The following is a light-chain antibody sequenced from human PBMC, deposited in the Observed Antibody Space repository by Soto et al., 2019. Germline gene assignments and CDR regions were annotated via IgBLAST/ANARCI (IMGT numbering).Light chain of an antibody. V-gene: IGKV3-20*01. CDR3: QQYGSSPFT. Sequence: EVVLTQSPVTLSLSPGERATLSCRASQSVSSPYLAWYQQKPGQPPRLLIYGASSRATDIPDRFIGSGSGTEFTLTLASLAPEDFAMYYCQQYGSSPFTFGPGTKVDI. CDR2: GAS. CDR1: QSVSSPY. J-gene: IGKJ3*01.